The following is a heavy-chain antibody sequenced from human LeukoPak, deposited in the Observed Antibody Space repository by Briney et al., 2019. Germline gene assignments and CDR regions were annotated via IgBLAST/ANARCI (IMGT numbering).Heavy chain of an antibody. CDR2: IYHSGST. J-gene: IGHJ6*02. D-gene: IGHD6-19*01. CDR3: ARVAFTRPYSSGWREHYYYYGMDV. CDR1: GGSISSGGCY. V-gene: IGHV4-30-2*01. Sequence: SQTLSLTCTVSGGSISSGGCYWSWIRQPPGKGLEWIGYIYHSGSTYYNPSLKSRVTISVDRSKNQFSLKLSSVTAADTAVYYCARVAFTRPYSSGWREHYYYYGMDVWGQGTTVTVSS.